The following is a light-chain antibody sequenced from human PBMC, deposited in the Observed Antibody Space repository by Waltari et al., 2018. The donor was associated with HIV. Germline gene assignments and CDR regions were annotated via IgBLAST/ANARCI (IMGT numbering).Light chain of an antibody. CDR2: TNN. J-gene: IGLJ1*01. CDR3: AAWNDRLSGYV. V-gene: IGLV1-47*01. Sequence: QSVLTQPPSASGTPGQRVTISCSGSSSHIGRTYVYWYQQLPGTATKLLIYTNNQRPSGVPDRFSGSKSGTSASLAISGLRSEDEADYYCAAWNDRLSGYVFGTGTKVTV. CDR1: SSHIGRTY.